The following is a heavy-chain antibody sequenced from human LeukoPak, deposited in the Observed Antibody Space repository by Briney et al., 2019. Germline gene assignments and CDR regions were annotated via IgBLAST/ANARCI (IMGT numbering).Heavy chain of an antibody. V-gene: IGHV3-23*01. CDR3: ATAPRHCRGDTCFRYYFAF. J-gene: IGHJ4*02. Sequence: PGGSLRLSCAASGFTFSSYAMSWVRQAPGKGLEWVSAISGSGGSTYYADSVKGRFTVSRDNSKNTVFVQMNSLRAEDTAIYYCATAPRHCRGDTCFRYYFAFWGQGTLVTVSS. CDR1: GFTFSSYA. CDR2: ISGSGGST. D-gene: IGHD2-15*01.